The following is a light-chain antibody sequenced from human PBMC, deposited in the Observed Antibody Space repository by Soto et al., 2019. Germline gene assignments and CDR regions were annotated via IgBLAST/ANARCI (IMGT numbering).Light chain of an antibody. J-gene: IGKJ1*01. CDR2: AAS. V-gene: IGKV3-20*01. CDR1: QIVSSNF. Sequence: EIVLTQSPGTLSLSPGERSTLSCRASQIVSSNFLTWYQQKPGQAPRLLIYAASSRAAGIPDRISGSGSGTDFTLTISRLEPEDFAVYYCQQCGTFGQGTKVDIK. CDR3: QQCGT.